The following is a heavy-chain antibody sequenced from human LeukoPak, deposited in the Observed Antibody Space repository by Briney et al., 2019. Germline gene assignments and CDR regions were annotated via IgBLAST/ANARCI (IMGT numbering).Heavy chain of an antibody. J-gene: IGHJ4*02. CDR2: ISGSGGAT. V-gene: IGHV3-23*01. CDR3: ARGGVDYYGSGTYYLMYYFDY. D-gene: IGHD3-10*01. Sequence: GGSLRLSCAASGFTFSTYWMHWVRQAPGKGLVWVSGISGSGGATYYADSVKGRFTISRDDPHNTLYLQMNSLRAEDTAVYFCARGGVDYYGSGTYYLMYYFDYWGQGALVTVSS. CDR1: GFTFSTYW.